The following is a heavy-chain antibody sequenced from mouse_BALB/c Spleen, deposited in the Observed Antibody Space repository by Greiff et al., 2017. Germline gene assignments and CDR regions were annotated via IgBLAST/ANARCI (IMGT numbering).Heavy chain of an antibody. CDR1: GFAFSSYD. J-gene: IGHJ4*01. CDR3: ARQVPGNYYAMDY. Sequence: EVKLMESGGGLVKPGGSLKLSCAASGFAFSSYDMSWVRQTPEKRLEWVAYISSGGGSTYYPDTVKGRFTISRDNAKNTLYLQMSSLKSEDTAMYYCARQVPGNYYAMDYWGQGTSVTVSS. D-gene: IGHD2-1*01. CDR2: ISSGGGST. V-gene: IGHV5-12-1*01.